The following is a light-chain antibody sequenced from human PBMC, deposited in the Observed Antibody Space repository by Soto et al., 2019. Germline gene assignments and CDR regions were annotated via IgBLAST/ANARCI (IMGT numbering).Light chain of an antibody. CDR2: AAS. CDR1: QGISSY. V-gene: IGKV1-9*01. Sequence: DIQLTQSPSFLSASVGDRVTITCRASQGISSYLAWYQQKPGKAPKLLIYAASTLQGGVPTRFSGSGSGTEFTLTISSLQPEDFATYYGQQLNSYPFIVGPGNKVDIK. J-gene: IGKJ3*01. CDR3: QQLNSYPFI.